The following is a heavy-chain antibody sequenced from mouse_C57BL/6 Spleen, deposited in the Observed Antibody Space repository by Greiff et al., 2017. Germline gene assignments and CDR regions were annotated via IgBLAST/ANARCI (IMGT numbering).Heavy chain of an antibody. CDR1: GYTFTDYY. CDR3: ARSNYYGISSGY. D-gene: IGHD1-1*01. V-gene: IGHV1-26*01. CDR2: INPNNGGT. Sequence: EVQLQQSGPELVKPGASVKISCKASGYTFTDYYMNWVKQSHGKSLEWIGDINPNNGGTSYNQKFKGKATLTVDKSSSTAYMELRSLTSEDSAVYYCARSNYYGISSGYWGQGTTLTVSS. J-gene: IGHJ2*01.